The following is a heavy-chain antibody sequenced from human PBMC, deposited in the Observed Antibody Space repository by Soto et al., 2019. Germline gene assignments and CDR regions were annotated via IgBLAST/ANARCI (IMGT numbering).Heavy chain of an antibody. CDR1: GGTFSSYA. Sequence: QVQLVQSGAEVKKPGSSVKVSCKASGGTFSSYAISWVRQAPGQGLEWMGGIIPIFGTANYAQKFQGRVTITADESTSTDYMELSSLRSEDTAVYYCARPENIAAAPHHFDYWGQGTLVTVSS. CDR2: IIPIFGTA. J-gene: IGHJ4*02. V-gene: IGHV1-69*01. D-gene: IGHD6-13*01. CDR3: ARPENIAAAPHHFDY.